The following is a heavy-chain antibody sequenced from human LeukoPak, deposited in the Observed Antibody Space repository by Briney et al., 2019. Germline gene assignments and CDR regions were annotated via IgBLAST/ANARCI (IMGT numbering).Heavy chain of an antibody. V-gene: IGHV4-39*01. CDR2: IYYSGYT. CDR3: ARLDWGAGGSGSFDY. CDR1: GGSISSDAYR. Sequence: SETLSLTCTVSGGSISSDAYRWAWIRQPPGKGLEWIGTIYYSGYTYYNPSLKSRVTISVDPSNNQLSLKLTSETAADTAVYYCARLDWGAGGSGSFDYWGQGTLVTVSS. J-gene: IGHJ4*02. D-gene: IGHD7-27*01.